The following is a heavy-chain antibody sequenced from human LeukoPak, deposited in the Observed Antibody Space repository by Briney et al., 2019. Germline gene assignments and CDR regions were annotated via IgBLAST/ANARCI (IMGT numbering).Heavy chain of an antibody. J-gene: IGHJ6*03. CDR2: ISYDGSNK. CDR1: GFTFSSYA. Sequence: GGSLRLSCAASGFTFSSYAMHWVRQAPGKGLEWVAVISYDGSNKYYADSVKGRFTISRDNSKNTLYLQMNSLRAEDTAVYYCAREGINDYQKHYYMDVWGKGTTVTVSS. V-gene: IGHV3-30-3*01. D-gene: IGHD4-11*01. CDR3: AREGINDYQKHYYMDV.